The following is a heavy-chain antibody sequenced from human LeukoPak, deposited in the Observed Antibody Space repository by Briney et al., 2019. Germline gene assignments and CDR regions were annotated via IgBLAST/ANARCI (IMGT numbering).Heavy chain of an antibody. CDR2: ISYDGSNK. Sequence: PGRSLRLSCAASGFTFSSYAMHWVRQAPGKGLEWVAVISYDGSNKYYADSVKGRFTISRDNSKNTLYLQMNSLRAEDTAVYYCARLAAAGPIYYYCGMDVWGQGTTVTVSS. D-gene: IGHD6-13*01. V-gene: IGHV3-30-3*01. J-gene: IGHJ6*02. CDR3: ARLAAAGPIYYYCGMDV. CDR1: GFTFSSYA.